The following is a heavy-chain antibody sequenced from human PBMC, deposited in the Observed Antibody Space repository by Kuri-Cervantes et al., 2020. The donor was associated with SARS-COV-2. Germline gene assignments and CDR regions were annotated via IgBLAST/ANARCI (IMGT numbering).Heavy chain of an antibody. CDR2: IYYSGST. CDR1: GGSISSGDYY. V-gene: IGHV4-30-4*08. CDR3: ARHMRRTIFGVVIIGWFDP. Sequence: SETLSLTCTVSGGSISSGDYYWSWIRQPPGKGLEWIGYIYYSGSTYYNPPLKSRVTISVDTSKNQFSLKLSSVTAADTAVYYCARHMRRTIFGVVIIGWFDPWGQGTLVTVSS. J-gene: IGHJ5*02. D-gene: IGHD3-3*01.